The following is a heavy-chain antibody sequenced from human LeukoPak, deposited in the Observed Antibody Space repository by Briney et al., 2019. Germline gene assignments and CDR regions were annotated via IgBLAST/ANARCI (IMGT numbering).Heavy chain of an antibody. D-gene: IGHD3-10*01. CDR3: ARTSITMVRGVINDY. CDR1: GFTFSSYS. Sequence: GGSLRLSCAASGFTFSSYSMNWVRQAPGKGLEWVSSISSSSSYIYYADSVKGRFTISRDNAKNSLYLQMNSLRAEDTAVYYCARTSITMVRGVINDYWGQGTLVTVSS. V-gene: IGHV3-21*01. CDR2: ISSSSSYI. J-gene: IGHJ4*02.